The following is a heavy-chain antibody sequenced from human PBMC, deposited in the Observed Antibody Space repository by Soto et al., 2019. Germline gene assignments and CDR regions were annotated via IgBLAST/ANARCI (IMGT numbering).Heavy chain of an antibody. CDR2: ISGSGGST. Sequence: PXGSLTLSCAASGVTFSSYAMSWVRQAPGKGLEWVSAISGSGGSTYYADSVKGRFTISRDNSKNTLYLEMNSLRAEDTAVYYCAKALDTALFDYWGQGTLVTVSS. D-gene: IGHD5-18*01. J-gene: IGHJ4*02. CDR3: AKALDTALFDY. V-gene: IGHV3-23*01. CDR1: GVTFSSYA.